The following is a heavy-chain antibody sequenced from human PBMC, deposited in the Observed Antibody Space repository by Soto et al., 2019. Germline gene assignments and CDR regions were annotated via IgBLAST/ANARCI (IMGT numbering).Heavy chain of an antibody. D-gene: IGHD6-19*01. V-gene: IGHV1-46*01. CDR3: ARYPNRYSSGWYQYFDY. CDR2: INPSGGST. J-gene: IGHJ4*02. Sequence: ASVKVSCKASGYTFTSYYMHWVRQAPGQGLEWMGIINPSGGSTSYAQKFQGRVTMTRDTSTSTVYMELSSLRSEDTAVYYCARYPNRYSSGWYQYFDYWGQGTLVTVSS. CDR1: GYTFTSYY.